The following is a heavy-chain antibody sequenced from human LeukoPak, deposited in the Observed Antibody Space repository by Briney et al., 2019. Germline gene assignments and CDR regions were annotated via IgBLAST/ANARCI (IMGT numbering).Heavy chain of an antibody. J-gene: IGHJ4*02. CDR3: ARGLYYDCSGEGVYYFDY. D-gene: IGHD3-22*01. V-gene: IGHV1-8*03. Sequence: ASVKVSCKASVYTFTSYDINWVRQATGQGLEWMGWMNPSSGNTGYAQKFQGRVTFTRNTYISTAFMELSGLRSEDTAVYYCARGLYYDCSGEGVYYFDYSGQGTLVTVSS. CDR1: VYTFTSYD. CDR2: MNPSSGNT.